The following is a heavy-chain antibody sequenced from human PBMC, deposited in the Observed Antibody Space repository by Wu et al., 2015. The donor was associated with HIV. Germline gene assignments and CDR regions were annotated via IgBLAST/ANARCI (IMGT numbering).Heavy chain of an antibody. V-gene: IGHV1-8*02. CDR1: GYRFTSFN. D-gene: IGHD5-24*01. CDR3: ARVGVLLTSAQLLEYFQH. CDR2: MDPKSGSA. J-gene: IGHJ1*01. Sequence: QVQLVQSGTVVQKPGASVRVSCKISGYRFTSFNINWIRQVHGRGLEWTGWMDPKSGSAAFGRHIQGRISMTRNNSISTAYMELSRVTSDDTAIYYCARVGVLLTSAQLLEYFQHWGQGTRVVVSS.